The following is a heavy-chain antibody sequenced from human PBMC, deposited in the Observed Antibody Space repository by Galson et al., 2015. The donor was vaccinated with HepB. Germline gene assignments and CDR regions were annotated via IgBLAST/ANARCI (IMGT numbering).Heavy chain of an antibody. CDR1: GFTFTSYA. CDR3: ARDRQGIVPAFYCYYGMDV. CDR2: ISYDSSSE. V-gene: IGHV3-30-3*01. D-gene: IGHD2-2*01. Sequence: SLRLSCAASGFTFTSYAMHWVRQAPGKGLEWVAVISYDSSSEYYADSVKGRFTISRDNSKNTVYMQMNSLRVEDTAVYYCARDRQGIVPAFYCYYGMDVWGHGTTVTVSS. J-gene: IGHJ6*02.